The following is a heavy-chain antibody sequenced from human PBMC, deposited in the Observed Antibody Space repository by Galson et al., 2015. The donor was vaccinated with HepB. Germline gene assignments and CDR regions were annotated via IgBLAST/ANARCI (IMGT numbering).Heavy chain of an antibody. D-gene: IGHD3-3*01. CDR1: GYTFTGYY. V-gene: IGHV1-2*02. CDR3: AREEAWGGAYDFWSGYFFDY. J-gene: IGHJ4*02. CDR2: INPNSGGT. Sequence: SVKVSCKASGYTFTGYYMHWVRQAPGQGLEWMGWINPNSGGTNYAQKFQGRVTMTRDTSISTAYMELSRLRSDDTAVYYCAREEAWGGAYDFWSGYFFDYWGQGTLVTVSS.